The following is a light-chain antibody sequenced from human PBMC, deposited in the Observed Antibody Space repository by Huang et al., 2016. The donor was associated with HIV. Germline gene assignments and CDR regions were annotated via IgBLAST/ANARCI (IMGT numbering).Light chain of an antibody. CDR3: QQYGSSPLT. CDR2: AST. V-gene: IGKV3-20*01. CDR1: QRVSSDY. J-gene: IGKJ4*01. Sequence: EIVLTQSPGTLTLSPGERATLSCRASQRVSSDYFVWYQQKPGQAPRLLISASTNRATGIPDRFSGSASGSDFTLTIDRLEPEDFAMYHCQQYGSSPLTFGGGTKIEIK.